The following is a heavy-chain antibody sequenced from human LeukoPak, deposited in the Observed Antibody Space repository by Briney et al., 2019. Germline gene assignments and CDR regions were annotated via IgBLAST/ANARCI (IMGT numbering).Heavy chain of an antibody. CDR1: GYSFTNYW. Sequence: GESLKISCEASGYSFTNYWIGWVRQLPGKGLEWMGIIYPGDSDTRYSPSFQGQVTISADKSISTAYLQWSSLKASDTAMYYCARHGRTMVRGVTDYWGQGTLVTVSS. D-gene: IGHD3-10*01. CDR2: IYPGDSDT. V-gene: IGHV5-51*01. CDR3: ARHGRTMVRGVTDY. J-gene: IGHJ4*02.